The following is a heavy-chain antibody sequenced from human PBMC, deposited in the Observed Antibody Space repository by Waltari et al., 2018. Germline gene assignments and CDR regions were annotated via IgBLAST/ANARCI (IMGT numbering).Heavy chain of an antibody. CDR1: GFTFSSYA. CDR2: IYSGGST. Sequence: EVQLLESGGGLVQPGGSLRLSCAASGFTFSSYAMSWVRQAPGKGLEWVSVIYSGGSTYDADSVKGRFTSSRDNSKNTLYLQMNSLRAEDTAVYYCAKDSEQRGVKSFLDYWGQGTLVTVSS. V-gene: IGHV3-23*03. D-gene: IGHD3-10*01. CDR3: AKDSEQRGVKSFLDY. J-gene: IGHJ4*02.